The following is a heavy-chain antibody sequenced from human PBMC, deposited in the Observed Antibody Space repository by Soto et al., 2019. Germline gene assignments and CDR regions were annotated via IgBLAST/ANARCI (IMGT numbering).Heavy chain of an antibody. CDR1: GFTFSSYA. CDR2: IGESGTPT. Sequence: EVQLLESGGGLVQPGGSLRLSCAASGFTFSSYAMKWVRQAPGKGLEWVSLIGESGTPTYYADSVKGRFTISRDNSGNTLFLEMYSLRDEDTAFYYCARYLPGVRYYGMDVWGQGTTVTVSS. J-gene: IGHJ6*02. D-gene: IGHD2-2*01. V-gene: IGHV3-23*01. CDR3: ARYLPGVRYYGMDV.